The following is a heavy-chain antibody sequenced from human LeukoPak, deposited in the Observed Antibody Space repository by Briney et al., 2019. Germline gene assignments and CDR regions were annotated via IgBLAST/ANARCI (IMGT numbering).Heavy chain of an antibody. Sequence: PGGSLRLSCAASGFTFSNYWMSWVRQAPGKGLEWVAHTNQDGSEEHYMDSVKARFIISRDNAKNSLSLQMDSLGAEDTAVYYCVRDGGVSGYDLLDYWGQGTLVTVSS. CDR1: GFTFSNYW. CDR2: TNQDGSEE. CDR3: VRDGGVSGYDLLDY. J-gene: IGHJ4*02. V-gene: IGHV3-7*01. D-gene: IGHD5-12*01.